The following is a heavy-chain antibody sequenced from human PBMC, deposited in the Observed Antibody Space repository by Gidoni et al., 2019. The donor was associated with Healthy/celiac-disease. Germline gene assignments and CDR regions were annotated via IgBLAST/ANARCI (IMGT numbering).Heavy chain of an antibody. CDR3: ARHLATYYDYIWGSYRLGEPFDY. CDR1: GGSISSSSYY. D-gene: IGHD3-16*02. V-gene: IGHV4-39*01. CDR2: IYYSGST. Sequence: QLQLQESGPGLVKPSETLSLTCTVSGGSISSSSYYWGWLRQPPGKGLEWIGSIYYSGSTYYNPSLKSRVTISVDTSKNQFSLKLSSVTAADTAVYYCARHLATYYDYIWGSYRLGEPFDYWGQGTLVTVSS. J-gene: IGHJ4*02.